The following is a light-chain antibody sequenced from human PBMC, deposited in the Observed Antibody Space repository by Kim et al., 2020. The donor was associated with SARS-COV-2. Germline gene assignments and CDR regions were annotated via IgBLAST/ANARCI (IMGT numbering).Light chain of an antibody. CDR2: DVN. CDR1: SSDIGGYNH. J-gene: IGLJ2*01. Sequence: GQSITLSCIGTSSDIGGYNHVSWYQQHPGKAPKLMIYDVNKRPSGDSNRFSASKSGNTASLTISGLQAEDEADYYCSSYTSGSTLVFGGGTQLTVL. V-gene: IGLV2-14*03. CDR3: SSYTSGSTLV.